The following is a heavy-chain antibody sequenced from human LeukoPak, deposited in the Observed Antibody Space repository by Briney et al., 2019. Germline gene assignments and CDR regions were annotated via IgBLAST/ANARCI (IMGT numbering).Heavy chain of an antibody. Sequence: SETLSLTCAVYGGSFSGYYWSWIRQPPGKGLEWIGEINHSGSTNYNPSLKSRVTISVDTSKNQFSLKLSSVTTADTAVYYCASGGATPFDYRGQGTLVTASS. CDR2: INHSGST. CDR1: GGSFSGYY. V-gene: IGHV4-34*01. D-gene: IGHD1-26*01. J-gene: IGHJ4*02. CDR3: ASGGATPFDY.